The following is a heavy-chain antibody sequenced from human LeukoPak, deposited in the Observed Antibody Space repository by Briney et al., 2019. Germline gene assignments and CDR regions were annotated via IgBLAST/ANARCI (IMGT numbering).Heavy chain of an antibody. CDR1: GFTFHHYA. Sequence: GRSLRLSCAASGFTFHHYAIHWVRQVPGKGVEWVSGISWNSAYIGYADSVKGRFTISRDNAKNSVYLQMNSLRAEDTALYYCAKDKAPLYSGYDWDLDFWSQGTMDTVSS. V-gene: IGHV3-9*01. CDR2: ISWNSAYI. CDR3: AKDKAPLYSGYDWDLDF. D-gene: IGHD5-12*01. J-gene: IGHJ4*02.